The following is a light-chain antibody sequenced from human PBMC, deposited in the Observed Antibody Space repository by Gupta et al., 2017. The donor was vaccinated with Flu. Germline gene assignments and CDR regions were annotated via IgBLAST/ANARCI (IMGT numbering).Light chain of an antibody. CDR3: QQYHSWST. J-gene: IGKJ5*01. CDR2: GAF. V-gene: IGKV3-15*01. CDR1: RSVSSD. Sequence: PGERPTLSCRASRSVSSDFAWYQQKPGQAPRLLIYGAFTRATGIPARFSGSGSGTEFTLTISSLQSEDLAIYYCQQYHSWSTFGQGTRLEIK.